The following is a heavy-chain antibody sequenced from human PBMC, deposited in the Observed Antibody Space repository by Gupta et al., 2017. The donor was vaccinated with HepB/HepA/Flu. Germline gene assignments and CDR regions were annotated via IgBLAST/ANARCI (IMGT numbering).Heavy chain of an antibody. CDR2: IRESGGEI. CDR1: GFNFHNHA. J-gene: IGHJ4*02. Sequence: EVQLLASGGDLVQPGGSLRLSCVGSGFNFHNHALSWVRQAPGEGLEWVSAIRESGGEISYADSVKGRFTISRDNSKSTLYLQMNSLRAEDTAMYYCAWDLSGLQFGDLRGQGTLVTVSS. CDR3: AWDLSGLQFGDL. V-gene: IGHV3-23*01. D-gene: IGHD2-21*01.